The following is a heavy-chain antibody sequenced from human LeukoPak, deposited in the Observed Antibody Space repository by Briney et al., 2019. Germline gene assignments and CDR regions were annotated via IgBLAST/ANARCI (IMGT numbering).Heavy chain of an antibody. D-gene: IGHD3-9*01. V-gene: IGHV3-23*01. Sequence: GASLRLSCAASGSTFSNYAMSWVRQAPGKGLEWVSAVSGRDTSTYYTDSVKGRFTISRDNSKNTLYLQMNSLSAEDTAIYYCAKWGDYDVLTGYYDSDYWGQGTLVTVSS. J-gene: IGHJ4*02. CDR1: GSTFSNYA. CDR2: VSGRDTST. CDR3: AKWGDYDVLTGYYDSDY.